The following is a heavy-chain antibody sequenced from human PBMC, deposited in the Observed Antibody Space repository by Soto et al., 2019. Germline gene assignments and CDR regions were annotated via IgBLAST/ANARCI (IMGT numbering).Heavy chain of an antibody. CDR2: IYYRGST. Sequence: QVQLQESGPGLVKPSQTLSLTCTVSGGSISSGGYYWSWIRQHPGKGLEWIGYIYYRGSTYYNPSLKSRVTISVDTSKNQFSLKLSSLTAADTAVYYCAREGGSGRYYNWFDPWGQGTLVTVSS. CDR1: GGSISSGGYY. V-gene: IGHV4-31*03. J-gene: IGHJ5*02. D-gene: IGHD3-10*01. CDR3: AREGGSGRYYNWFDP.